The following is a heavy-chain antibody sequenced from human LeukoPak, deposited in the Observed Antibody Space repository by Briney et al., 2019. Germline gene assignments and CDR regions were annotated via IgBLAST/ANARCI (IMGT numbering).Heavy chain of an antibody. V-gene: IGHV1-69*06. CDR2: IIPIFGTA. Sequence: ASVKVSCKASGGTFSSYAISWVRQAPGQGLEWMGGIIPIFGTANYAQKFQGRVTITADKSTSTAYMELSSLRSEDTAVYYCARPKGDYGDPGALDYWGQGTLVTVSS. CDR3: ARPKGDYGDPGALDY. J-gene: IGHJ4*02. D-gene: IGHD4-17*01. CDR1: GGTFSSYA.